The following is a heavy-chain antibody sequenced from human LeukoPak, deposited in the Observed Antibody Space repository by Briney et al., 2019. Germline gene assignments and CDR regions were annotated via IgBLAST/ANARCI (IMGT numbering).Heavy chain of an antibody. CDR2: IYYSGTT. V-gene: IGHV4-30-4*01. D-gene: IGHD6-19*01. CDR1: GDSTSSGDYF. CDR3: ARETMAGHLDY. J-gene: IGHJ4*02. Sequence: PSETLSLTCTVSGDSTSSGDYFWSWIRQPPGGGLEWVGYIYYSGTTYYNPSLKSRVTISVDTSKNQFSLNLTSVTAQDTAAYYCARETMAGHLDYWGQGNLVTVSS.